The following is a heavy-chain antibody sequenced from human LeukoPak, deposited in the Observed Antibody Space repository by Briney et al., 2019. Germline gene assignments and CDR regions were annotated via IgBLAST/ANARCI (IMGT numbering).Heavy chain of an antibody. J-gene: IGHJ4*02. CDR1: GFTFSGSA. CDR2: IRSKANSYAT. D-gene: IGHD1-26*01. V-gene: IGHV3-73*01. Sequence: GGSLKLSCAASGFTFSGSAMHWVRQASGKGLEWVGRIRSKANSYATAYAASVKGRYTISRDDSKNTAYLQMNSLKTEDTAVYYCTRRLYSGSHYGVDYWGQGTLVTVSS. CDR3: TRRLYSGSHYGVDY.